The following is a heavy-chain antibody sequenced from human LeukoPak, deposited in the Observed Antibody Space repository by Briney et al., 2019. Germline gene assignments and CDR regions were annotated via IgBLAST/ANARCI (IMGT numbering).Heavy chain of an antibody. D-gene: IGHD6-19*01. CDR2: IYHSGST. J-gene: IGHJ4*02. CDR1: GGSISSGGYY. Sequence: PSQTLSLTCTVSGGSISSGGYYWSWIRQPPGKGLEWIGYIYHSGSTYYNPSLKSRVTISVDRSKNQFSLKLSSVTAADTAVYYCARVQWLATFDYWGQGTLVTVSS. V-gene: IGHV4-30-2*01. CDR3: ARVQWLATFDY.